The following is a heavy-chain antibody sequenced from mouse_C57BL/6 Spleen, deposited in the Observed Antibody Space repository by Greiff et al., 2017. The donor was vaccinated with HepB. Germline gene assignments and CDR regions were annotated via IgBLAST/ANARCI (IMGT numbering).Heavy chain of an antibody. D-gene: IGHD1-1*01. J-gene: IGHJ4*01. CDR2: ISDGGSYT. CDR3: AREATVVATGAMDY. V-gene: IGHV5-4*01. CDR1: GFTFSSYA. Sequence: EVQLVESGGGLVKPGGSLKLSCAASGFTFSSYAMSWVRQTPEKRLEWVATISDGGSYTYYPDNVKGRFTISRDNAKNNLYLQMSHLKSEDTAMYYCAREATVVATGAMDYWGQGTSVTVSS.